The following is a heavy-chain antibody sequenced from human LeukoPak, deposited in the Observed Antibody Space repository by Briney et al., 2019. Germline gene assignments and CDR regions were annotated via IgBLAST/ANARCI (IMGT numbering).Heavy chain of an antibody. CDR1: GGSISSRSYS. CDR3: ARTSIAARRANAFDI. CDR2: IYHSGST. V-gene: IGHV4-30-2*01. D-gene: IGHD6-6*01. J-gene: IGHJ3*02. Sequence: PSETLSLTCTVSGGSISSRSYSWSWIRQPPGKGLEWIGYIYHSGSTYYNPSLKSRVTISVDRSKNQFSLKLSSVTAADTAVYYCARTSIAARRANAFDIWGQGTMVTVSS.